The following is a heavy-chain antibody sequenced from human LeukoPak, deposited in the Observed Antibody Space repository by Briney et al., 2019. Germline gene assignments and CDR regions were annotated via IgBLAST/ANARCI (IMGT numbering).Heavy chain of an antibody. CDR3: ARSDGHYYDSSGLDY. D-gene: IGHD3-22*01. Sequence: ASVKVPCKASGYTFTSYGISWVRQAPGQGLEWMGWISAYNGNTNYAQKLQGRVTMTTDTSTSTAYMELRSLRSDDTAVYYCARSDGHYYDSSGLDYWGQGTLVTVSS. CDR2: ISAYNGNT. V-gene: IGHV1-18*01. CDR1: GYTFTSYG. J-gene: IGHJ4*02.